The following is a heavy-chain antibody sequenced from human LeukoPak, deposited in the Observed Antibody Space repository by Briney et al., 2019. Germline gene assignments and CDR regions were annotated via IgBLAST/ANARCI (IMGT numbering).Heavy chain of an antibody. V-gene: IGHV1-69*05. Sequence: ASVKVSCKASGGTFSSYAISWVRQAPGQGLEWMGRIIPIFGTANYAQKFQGRVTITTDESTSTAYMELSSLRSEDTAVYYCATEPTIYDFGSGSKYYFDYWGQGTLVTVSS. CDR2: IIPIFGTA. CDR3: ATEPTIYDFGSGSKYYFDY. J-gene: IGHJ4*02. CDR1: GGTFSSYA. D-gene: IGHD3-3*01.